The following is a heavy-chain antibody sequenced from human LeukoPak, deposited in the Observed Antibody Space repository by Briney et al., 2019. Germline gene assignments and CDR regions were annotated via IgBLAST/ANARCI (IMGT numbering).Heavy chain of an antibody. CDR3: ATSFLDTALFDY. CDR1: GFTVSSNY. J-gene: IGHJ4*02. D-gene: IGHD5-18*01. Sequence: GGSLRLSCAASGFTVSSNYMSWVRQAPGKGLESISANYSGRNTYYADSVKGRFTIYRDNSKNTLYLQMNSLRAEDTAVYYCATSFLDTALFDYWGQGTLVTVSS. V-gene: IGHV3-66*02. CDR2: NYSGRNT.